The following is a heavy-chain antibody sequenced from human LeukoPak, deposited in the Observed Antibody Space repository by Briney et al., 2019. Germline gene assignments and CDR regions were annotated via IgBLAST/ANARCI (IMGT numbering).Heavy chain of an antibody. CDR3: ARSTYSSGVGMDV. Sequence: GESRKISCKGSGYSFTSYWIGWVRQMPGKGLEWMGIIYPGDSDTRYSPSFQGQVTISADKSISTAYLQWSSLKASDTAMYYCARSTYSSGVGMDVWGQGTTVTVSS. CDR1: GYSFTSYW. D-gene: IGHD6-19*01. J-gene: IGHJ6*02. CDR2: IYPGDSDT. V-gene: IGHV5-51*01.